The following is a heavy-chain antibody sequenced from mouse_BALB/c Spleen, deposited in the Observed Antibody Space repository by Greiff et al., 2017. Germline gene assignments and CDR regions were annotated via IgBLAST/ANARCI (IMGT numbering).Heavy chain of an antibody. V-gene: IGHV5-6-2*01. J-gene: IGHJ1*01. Sequence: EVKLMESGGGLVKLGGSLKLSCAASGFTFSSYYMSWVRQTPEKRLELVAAINSNGGSTYYPDTVKGRFTISRDNAKNTLYLQMSSLKSEDTALYYCARHEGSAGDFDVWGAGTTVTVSS. CDR2: INSNGGST. CDR3: ARHEGSAGDFDV. CDR1: GFTFSSYY.